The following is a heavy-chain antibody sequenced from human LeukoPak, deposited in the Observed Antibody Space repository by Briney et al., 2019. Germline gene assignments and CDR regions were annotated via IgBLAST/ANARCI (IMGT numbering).Heavy chain of an antibody. CDR2: ISRSSGAI. V-gene: IGHV3-48*01. Sequence: GGSLRLSCTASGFTFSSYSMNWVRQAPGKGLEWISYISRSSGAIYYADSVKGRFTISRDNAENSLYLRMSSLGAVDTAVYFCARGQLDSYNPFDYWGQGILVTASS. D-gene: IGHD1-1*01. CDR1: GFTFSSYS. CDR3: ARGQLDSYNPFDY. J-gene: IGHJ4*02.